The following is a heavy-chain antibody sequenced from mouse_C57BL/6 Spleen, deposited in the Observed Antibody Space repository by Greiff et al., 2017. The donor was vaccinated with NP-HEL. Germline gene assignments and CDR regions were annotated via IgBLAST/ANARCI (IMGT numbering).Heavy chain of an antibody. CDR3: ARWPLYDYDGYYAMDY. CDR1: GYTFTDYN. Sequence: EVQLQQSGPELVKPGASVKMSCKASGYTFTDYNMHWVKQSHGKSLEWIGYINPNNGGTSYNQKFKGKATLTVNKSSSTAYMELRSLTSEDSAVYYCARWPLYDYDGYYAMDYWGQGTSVTVSS. D-gene: IGHD2-4*01. V-gene: IGHV1-22*01. J-gene: IGHJ4*01. CDR2: INPNNGGT.